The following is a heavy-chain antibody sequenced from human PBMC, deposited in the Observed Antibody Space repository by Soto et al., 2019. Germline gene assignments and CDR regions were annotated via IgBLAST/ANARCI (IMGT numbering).Heavy chain of an antibody. D-gene: IGHD3-3*01. V-gene: IGHV4-34*01. CDR3: ARGPPYYDFWSGHRHWFDP. CDR1: GGSFSGYY. CDR2: INHSGST. J-gene: IGHJ5*02. Sequence: PSETLSLTCAVYGGSFSGYYWSWIRQPPGKGLEWIGVINHSGSTNFNPSLKSRVTISVDTSKNQFSLKLSSVTAADTAVYYCARGPPYYDFWSGHRHWFDPWGQGTLVTVSS.